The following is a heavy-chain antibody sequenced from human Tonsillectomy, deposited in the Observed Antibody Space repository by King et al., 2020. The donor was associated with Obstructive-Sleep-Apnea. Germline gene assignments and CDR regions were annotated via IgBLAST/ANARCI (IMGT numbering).Heavy chain of an antibody. CDR3: ARDIVADYFDY. D-gene: IGHD5-12*01. Sequence: VQLVESGGGLVKPGGSLRLSCAASGFIFSEYYISWIRQAPGKGLEWVSYITSSGSTIYYADSVKGRVTISKDNAKNSLYLQMNSLRAADTAVYYCARDIVADYFDYWGQGTLVTVSS. V-gene: IGHV3-11*01. J-gene: IGHJ4*02. CDR2: ITSSGSTI. CDR1: GFIFSEYY.